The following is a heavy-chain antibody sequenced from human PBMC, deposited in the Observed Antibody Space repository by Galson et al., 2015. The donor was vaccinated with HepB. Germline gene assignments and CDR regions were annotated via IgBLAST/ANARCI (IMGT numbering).Heavy chain of an antibody. V-gene: IGHV3-33*05. CDR2: ISYDGNDK. D-gene: IGHD2-2*01. CDR3: AREVGGSFITSSYPYYYYYYYMDV. J-gene: IGHJ6*03. Sequence: SLRLSCAASGFIFSDYAMHWVRQAPGKGLEWVTVISYDGNDKYYVDSVKGRFTISRDNSKNTLYLQMNSLRVEDTAVYYCAREVGGSFITSSYPYYYYYYYMDVWGKGTTVTVSS. CDR1: GFIFSDYA.